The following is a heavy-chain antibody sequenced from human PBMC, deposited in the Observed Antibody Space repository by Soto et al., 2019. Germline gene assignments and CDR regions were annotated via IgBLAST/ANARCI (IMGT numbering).Heavy chain of an antibody. CDR1: GFTFSSYV. J-gene: IGHJ6*02. D-gene: IGHD2-2*01. CDR3: AKCIGVPAASCGMDV. CDR2: ISYDGSNK. Sequence: PGGSLRLSCAASGFTFSSYVMHWVRQAPGKGLEWVAVISYDGSNKYYADSVKGRFTISRDNSKNTLYLQMNSLRAEDTAVYYCAKCIGVPAASCGMDVWGQGTTVTVSS. V-gene: IGHV3-30*18.